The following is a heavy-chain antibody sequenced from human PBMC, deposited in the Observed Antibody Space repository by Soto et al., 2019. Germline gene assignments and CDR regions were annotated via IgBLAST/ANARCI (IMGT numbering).Heavy chain of an antibody. D-gene: IGHD3-10*01. J-gene: IGHJ4*02. Sequence: EVQLVESGGGLVQPGGSLRLSCAASGVTVSSNYMSWVRQAPGKGLEWVSVIYSGGSTYYADSVKGRFTISRDNSKNTLYLQMNSTGAEDTSVYYCARDFYYDGSGTMGGYFDYWGQGTLVTVSS. CDR3: ARDFYYDGSGTMGGYFDY. V-gene: IGHV3-66*01. CDR1: GVTVSSNY. CDR2: IYSGGST.